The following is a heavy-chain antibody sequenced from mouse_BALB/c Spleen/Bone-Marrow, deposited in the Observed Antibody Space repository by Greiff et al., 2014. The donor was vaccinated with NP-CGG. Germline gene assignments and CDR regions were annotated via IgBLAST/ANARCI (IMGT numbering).Heavy chain of an antibody. CDR2: IDPANGNT. CDR3: ARWEYYAMDY. J-gene: IGHJ4*01. V-gene: IGHV14-3*02. Sequence: VQLKQSGAELVKPGASVKLSCTASGFNIKDTYMHWVKHRPEQGLEWIGRIDPANGNTKYDPKFQGKATITADTSSNTAYLQLSSLTSEDTAVYYCARWEYYAMDYWGQGTPVTVSS. D-gene: IGHD4-1*01. CDR1: GFNIKDTY.